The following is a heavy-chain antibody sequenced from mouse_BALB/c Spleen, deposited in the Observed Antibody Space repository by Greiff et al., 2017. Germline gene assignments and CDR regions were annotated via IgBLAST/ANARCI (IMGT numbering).Heavy chain of an antibody. CDR2: IYPGDGDT. V-gene: IGHV1-80*01. D-gene: IGHD1-1*01. Sequence: VQLQQSGAELVRPGSSVKISCKASGYAFSSYWMNWVKQRPGQGLEWIGQIYPGDGDTNYNGKFKGKATLTADKSSSTAYMQLSSLTSEDSAVYFCAYYYGSSFAMDYWGQGTSVTVSS. CDR1: GYAFSSYW. CDR3: AYYYGSSFAMDY. J-gene: IGHJ4*01.